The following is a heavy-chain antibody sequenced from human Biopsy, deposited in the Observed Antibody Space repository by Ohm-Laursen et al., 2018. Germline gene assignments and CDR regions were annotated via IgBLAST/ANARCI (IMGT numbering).Heavy chain of an antibody. CDR1: GFPVSDYY. V-gene: IGHV3-11*01. CDR3: ARAVGIAAAPIDY. D-gene: IGHD2-15*01. J-gene: IGHJ4*02. CDR2: INSSGSTK. Sequence: SLRLSCSAPGFPVSDYYMSWIRQAPGRGLEWVSDINSSGSTKYHAESVKGRFTISRDNAMNSVYLQMSSLRGEDTAVYYCARAVGIAAAPIDYWGQGTLATVSS.